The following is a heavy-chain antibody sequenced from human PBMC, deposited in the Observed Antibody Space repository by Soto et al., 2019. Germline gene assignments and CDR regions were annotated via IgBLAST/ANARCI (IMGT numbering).Heavy chain of an antibody. J-gene: IGHJ5*02. CDR3: ARQRNHYYDSSGWFDP. CDR1: GGSISSGGYY. Sequence: QVQLQESGPGLVKPSQTLSLTCTVSGGSISSGGYYWSWIRQHPGKGLEWIGYIYYSGSTYYSPSLKSRVTISVDTSKNQFSLKLSSVTAADTAVYYCARQRNHYYDSSGWFDPWGQGTLVTVSS. V-gene: IGHV4-31*03. D-gene: IGHD3-22*01. CDR2: IYYSGST.